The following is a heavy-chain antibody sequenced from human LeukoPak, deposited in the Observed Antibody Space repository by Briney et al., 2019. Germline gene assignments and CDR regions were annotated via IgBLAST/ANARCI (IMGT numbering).Heavy chain of an antibody. Sequence: GGSLRLSCAASGFTFSSYWMHWVRQAPGKGLVWVSRINSDGSSTSYADSVKGRFTISRDNAKNTLYLQMNSLRAEDTAVYYCAKEGGETVGSSSGWFVSPRNFDYWGQGTLVTVSS. D-gene: IGHD6-19*01. J-gene: IGHJ4*02. CDR2: INSDGSST. V-gene: IGHV3-74*01. CDR1: GFTFSSYW. CDR3: AKEGGETVGSSSGWFVSPRNFDY.